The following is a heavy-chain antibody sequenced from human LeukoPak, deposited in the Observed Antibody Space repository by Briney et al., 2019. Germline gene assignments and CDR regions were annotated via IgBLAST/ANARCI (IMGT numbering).Heavy chain of an antibody. J-gene: IGHJ6*03. CDR1: GGSISSYY. CDR2: ISHSGST. V-gene: IGHV4-38-2*02. Sequence: SETLSLTCTVSGGSISSYYWSWIRQPPGKGLEWIGSISHSGSTFYTPSLRSRVTISLDTSKNQFSLKLNSVTAADTAVYYCARDTWKDYYYYFMDVWGKGTTVTVSS. D-gene: IGHD1-1*01. CDR3: ARDTWKDYYYYFMDV.